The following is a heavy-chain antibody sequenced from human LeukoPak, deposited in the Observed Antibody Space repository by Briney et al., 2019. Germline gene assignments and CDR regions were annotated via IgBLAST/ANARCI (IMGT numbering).Heavy chain of an antibody. CDR1: GYTFTCYY. Sequence: ASVKVSCKASGYTFTCYYMHWVRQAPGQGLEWMGWINPNSGGTNYAQKFQGRVTMTRDTSISTAYMELSRLRSDDTAVYYCAKGVHYYGSGSYYTDLYYYYMDVWGKGTTVTVSS. D-gene: IGHD3-10*01. CDR2: INPNSGGT. V-gene: IGHV1-2*02. CDR3: AKGVHYYGSGSYYTDLYYYYMDV. J-gene: IGHJ6*03.